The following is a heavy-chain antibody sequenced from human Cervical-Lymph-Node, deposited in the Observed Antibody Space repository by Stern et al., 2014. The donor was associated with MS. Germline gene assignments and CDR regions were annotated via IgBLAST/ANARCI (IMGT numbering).Heavy chain of an antibody. J-gene: IGHJ4*02. CDR2: ITTSSNSI. CDR3: VRSWHYFDY. V-gene: IGHV3-48*02. D-gene: IGHD5-24*01. Sequence: EVQLVESGGGLVQPGESLRLSCAASGFTFSSYTVNWVRQAPGKGLEWVSSITTSSNSINYADSVQGRFTISRANAKNSEDLQMNSLRDEDTAVYYCVRSWHYFDYWGQGSLVTVSS. CDR1: GFTFSSYT.